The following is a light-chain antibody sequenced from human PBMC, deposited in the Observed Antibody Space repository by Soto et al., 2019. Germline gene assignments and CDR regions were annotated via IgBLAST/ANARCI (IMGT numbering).Light chain of an antibody. CDR2: GAS. CDR3: QQRSNWPPIT. J-gene: IGKJ5*01. CDR1: QSVSSSY. Sequence: EIVLTQSPGTLPLSPGERATLSCRASQSVSSSYLAWYQQTPGQAPRLLIYGASSRATGVPDRFSGSGSGTDFTLTISSLEPEDFAVYYCQQRSNWPPITFGQGTRLEIK. V-gene: IGKV3D-20*02.